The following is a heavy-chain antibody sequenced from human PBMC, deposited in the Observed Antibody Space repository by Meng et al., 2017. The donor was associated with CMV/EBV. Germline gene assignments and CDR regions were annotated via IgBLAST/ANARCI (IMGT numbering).Heavy chain of an antibody. Sequence: SETLSLTCTVSGGSISSSSYYWGWIRQPPGKGLEWIGSIYYSGSTYYNQSLKSRVTISVDTSKNQFSLKLSSVTAADTAVYYCAIGEPTWYYYRSGLPLYYGMAFFGPLPPVTVSS. CDR1: GGSISSSSYY. CDR3: AIGEPTWYYYRSGLPLYYGMAF. CDR2: IYYSGST. D-gene: IGHD3-10*01. V-gene: IGHV4-39*01. J-gene: IGHJ6*02.